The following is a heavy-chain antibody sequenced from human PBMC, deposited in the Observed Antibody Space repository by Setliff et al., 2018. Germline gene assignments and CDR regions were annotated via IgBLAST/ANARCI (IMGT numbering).Heavy chain of an antibody. CDR2: IYTSGST. CDR1: GGSISSYY. D-gene: IGHD2-15*01. CDR3: ARGQRCCSGGSCYYYMDV. V-gene: IGHV4-4*07. Sequence: SETLSLTCTVSGGSISSYYWSWIRQPAGKGLEWIGRIYTSGSTNYNPSLKSRVTMSVDTSKNQFSLKLSSVTAADTAVYYCARGQRCCSGGSCYYYMDVWGKGTRGTVS. J-gene: IGHJ6*03.